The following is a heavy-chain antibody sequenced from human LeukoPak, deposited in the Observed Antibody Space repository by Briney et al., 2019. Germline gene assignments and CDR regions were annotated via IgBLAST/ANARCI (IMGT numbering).Heavy chain of an antibody. CDR3: ARPIAAAGISWFDP. J-gene: IGHJ5*02. Sequence: ASVKVSCKASGYTFTGYYMHWVRQAPGQGLEWMGWINPNSGGTNYAQKFQGRVTMTRDTSISTAYMELSRLRSDDTAVYYCARPIAAAGISWFDPWGRGTLVTVSS. CDR2: INPNSGGT. V-gene: IGHV1-2*02. CDR1: GYTFTGYY. D-gene: IGHD6-13*01.